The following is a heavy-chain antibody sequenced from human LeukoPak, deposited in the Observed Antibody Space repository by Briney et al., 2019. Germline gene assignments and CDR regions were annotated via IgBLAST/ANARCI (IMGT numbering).Heavy chain of an antibody. J-gene: IGHJ4*02. CDR1: GFTLSSYA. D-gene: IGHD1-20*01. CDR2: ISGIGGST. Sequence: GSLRLSSAASGFTLSSYAMSSGRQAPGKGREWVSAISGIGGSTYYADSVKGRFTISRDNSKNTLYLQMNSLRAEDTAVYYCAKLGITGTTFYDYWGQGTLVTVSS. V-gene: IGHV3-23*01. CDR3: AKLGITGTTFYDY.